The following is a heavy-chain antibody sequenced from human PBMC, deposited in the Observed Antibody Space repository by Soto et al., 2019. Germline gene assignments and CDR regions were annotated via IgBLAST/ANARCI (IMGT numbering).Heavy chain of an antibody. CDR1: GGSLSGIY. CDR3: ARGPGYSYGYSVYYYYYGMDV. D-gene: IGHD5-18*01. CDR2: VNHSGST. V-gene: IGHV4-34*01. J-gene: IGHJ6*02. Sequence: QVQLQQWGAGLLKPSETLSLTCVVYGGSLSGIYWTWVRQPPGKGLEWIGEVNHSGSTNYSPSLESRVTISLDMSSNQFSLKLSSVTAADTAVYYCARGPGYSYGYSVYYYYYGMDVWGQGTTVTVSS.